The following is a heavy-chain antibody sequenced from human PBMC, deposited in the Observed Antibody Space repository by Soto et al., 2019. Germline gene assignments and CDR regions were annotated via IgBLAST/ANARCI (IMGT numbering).Heavy chain of an antibody. CDR3: ARLSSSSSIMNKYYYYYYGMDV. CDR2: IYPGDSDT. CDR1: GYSFTSYW. Sequence: PGESLKISCKGTGYSFTSYWIGWVRQMTGKDLKWKGIIYPGDSDTGNSPTLQGQDTIPADKSISTAFLQWSSLKASDTAMYYCARLSSSSSIMNKYYYYYYGMDVWGQGTTVTVSS. D-gene: IGHD6-6*01. V-gene: IGHV5-51*01. J-gene: IGHJ6*02.